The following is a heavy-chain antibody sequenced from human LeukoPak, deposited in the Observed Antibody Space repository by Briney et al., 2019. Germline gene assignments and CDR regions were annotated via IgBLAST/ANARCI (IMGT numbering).Heavy chain of an antibody. V-gene: IGHV1-18*01. D-gene: IGHD3-22*01. CDR3: ASRYYDSSGYYSGFDY. CDR1: GGTFSSYT. Sequence: GASVKVSCKASGGTFSSYTISWVRQAPGQGLEWMGWISAYNGNTNYAQKLQGRVTMTTDTSTSTAYMELRSLRSDDTAVYYCASRYYDSSGYYSGFDYWGQGTLVTVSS. J-gene: IGHJ4*02. CDR2: ISAYNGNT.